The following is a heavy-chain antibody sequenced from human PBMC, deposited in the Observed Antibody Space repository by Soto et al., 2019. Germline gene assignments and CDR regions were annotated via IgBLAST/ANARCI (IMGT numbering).Heavy chain of an antibody. J-gene: IGHJ5*02. V-gene: IGHV3-23*01. CDR3: AKDPRPQRDFWSGYPFDP. D-gene: IGHD3-3*01. Sequence: PGVSLRLSCAASGFTFSSYAMSWVRQAPGKRLEWVSAISGSGGSTYYADSVKGRFTISRDNSKNTLYLQMNSLRAEDTAVYYCAKDPRPQRDFWSGYPFDPWGQGTLVTVSS. CDR1: GFTFSSYA. CDR2: ISGSGGST.